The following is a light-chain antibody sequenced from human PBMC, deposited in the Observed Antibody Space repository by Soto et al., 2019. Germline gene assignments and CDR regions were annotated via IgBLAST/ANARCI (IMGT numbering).Light chain of an antibody. V-gene: IGLV2-23*02. CDR3: CSYAGSSTSYWV. CDR2: EVS. J-gene: IGLJ3*02. Sequence: QSALTQPASVSGSPGQSITISCTGTSSDVGSYNFVSWYQQHPGKAPKLMIYEVSKRPSGVSNRFSCSKSGNTASLTISGLQDEDEADYYCCSYAGSSTSYWVFGGGTKLTVL. CDR1: SSDVGSYNF.